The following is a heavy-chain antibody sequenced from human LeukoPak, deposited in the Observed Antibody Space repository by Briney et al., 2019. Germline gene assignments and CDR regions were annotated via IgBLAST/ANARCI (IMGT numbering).Heavy chain of an antibody. CDR3: ARVAMVRGGSPDY. CDR2: INHSGST. J-gene: IGHJ4*02. D-gene: IGHD3-10*01. CDR1: GGSFSGYY. V-gene: IGHV4-34*01. Sequence: SETQSLTCAVYGGSFSGYYWNWIRQPPGKGLEWIGEINHSGSTNYNPSLKSRVAISVDTFKNQFSLKLSSVTAADTAVYYCARVAMVRGGSPDYWGQGTLVTVSS.